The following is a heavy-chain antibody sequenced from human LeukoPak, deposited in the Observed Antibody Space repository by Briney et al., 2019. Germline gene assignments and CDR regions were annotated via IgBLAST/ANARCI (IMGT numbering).Heavy chain of an antibody. J-gene: IGHJ5*02. CDR3: ARARGAYPNENWLDP. V-gene: IGHV3-33*01. D-gene: IGHD1-26*01. Sequence: GGSLRLSCATSGYTFSNHGMHWVRQAPGKGLEGVAVIWFDGSQQYYADSVRGRFTISRDSSKNTVYLQMNGLRAEDTAVYYCARARGAYPNENWLDPWGQGTLVTVSS. CDR2: IWFDGSQQ. CDR1: GYTFSNHG.